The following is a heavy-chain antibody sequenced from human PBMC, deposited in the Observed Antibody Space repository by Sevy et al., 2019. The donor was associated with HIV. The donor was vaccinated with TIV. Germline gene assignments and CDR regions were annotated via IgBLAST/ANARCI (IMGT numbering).Heavy chain of an antibody. CDR3: ARGGLGVVRHPDSY. D-gene: IGHD2-15*01. V-gene: IGHV7-4-1*02. J-gene: IGHJ4*02. CDR2: INTNTGNP. CDR1: GYTFTSYA. Sequence: ASVKVSCKASGYTFTSYAMNWVRQAPGQGLEWMGWINTNTGNPTYAQGFTGRFVFSLDTSVSTAYLQINSLKAEDTAVYYCARGGLGVVRHPDSYWGQGTLVTVSS.